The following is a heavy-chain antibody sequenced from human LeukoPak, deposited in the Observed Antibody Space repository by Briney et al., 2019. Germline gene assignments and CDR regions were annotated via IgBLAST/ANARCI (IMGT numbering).Heavy chain of an antibody. CDR1: GFTFSSYS. Sequence: PGGSLRLSCAASGFTFSSYSMNWVRQAPGKGLEWVSYISSSSSTIYYADSVKGRFTISRDNAKNSLYLQMNSLRAEDTAVYYCARVVDYCSSTSCYPAFLEYWGQGTLVTVSS. J-gene: IGHJ4*02. V-gene: IGHV3-48*01. CDR3: ARVVDYCSSTSCYPAFLEY. D-gene: IGHD2-2*01. CDR2: ISSSSSTI.